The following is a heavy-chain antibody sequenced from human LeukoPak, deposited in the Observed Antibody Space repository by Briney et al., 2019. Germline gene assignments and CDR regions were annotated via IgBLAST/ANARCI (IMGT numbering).Heavy chain of an antibody. D-gene: IGHD2-2*01. V-gene: IGHV3-30-3*01. CDR1: GFTFSSYA. CDR2: ISYDGSNK. Sequence: PGRSLRLSCAASGFTFSSYAMHWVRQAPGKGLEWVAVISYDGSNKYYADSVKGRFTISRDNSKNTLYLQMNSLRAEDTAVYYCARDRGVVVPAAILPNWFDPWGQGTLVTVPS. J-gene: IGHJ5*02. CDR3: ARDRGVVVPAAILPNWFDP.